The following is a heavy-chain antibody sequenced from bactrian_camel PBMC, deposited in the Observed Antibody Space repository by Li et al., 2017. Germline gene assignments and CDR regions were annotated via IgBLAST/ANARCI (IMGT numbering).Heavy chain of an antibody. J-gene: IGHJ4*01. D-gene: IGHD1*01. CDR2: IKPDGTT. CDR1: TYIFRARDKC. Sequence: VQLVESGGGSVQAGGSLKLSCTHATYIFRARDKCAMGWYRQTPGKERESVSTIKPDGTTTYTDSVKDRFRISHDNAENTLYLEMTNLKTEDTAVYTCAAGRKMLTCVWNYWGRGTQVTVS. CDR3: AAGRKMLTCVWNY. V-gene: IGHV3S53*01.